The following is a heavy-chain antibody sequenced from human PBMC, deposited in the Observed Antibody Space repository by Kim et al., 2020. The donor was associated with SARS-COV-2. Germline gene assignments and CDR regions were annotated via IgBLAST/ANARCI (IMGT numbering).Heavy chain of an antibody. CDR2: ISGSGGST. D-gene: IGHD3-16*01. CDR3: SKDYAMAANVGTNWFDP. V-gene: IGHV3-23*01. J-gene: IGHJ5*02. Sequence: GGSLRLSCAASGFTFSSYAMSWVRQAPGKGLEWVSAISGSGGSTYYADSVKGRFTFSIDNDKTTLYLQMNSLRPEDTAAYDCSKDYAMAANVGTNWFDP. CDR1: GFTFSSYA.